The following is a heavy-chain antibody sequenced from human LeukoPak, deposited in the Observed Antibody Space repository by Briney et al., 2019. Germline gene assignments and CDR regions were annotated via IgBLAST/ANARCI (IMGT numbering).Heavy chain of an antibody. J-gene: IGHJ4*02. V-gene: IGHV3-53*01. CDR3: VRERFGAIVEN. CDR1: GFTVANDR. D-gene: IGHD3-10*01. CDR2: VYGGGNT. Sequence: GGSLRLSCAASGFTVANDRMSWVRQPPGKGLEWVSTVYGGGNTACTDSVRGRFTISRDTSKNTLLLQMNSLRAEDTAVYFCVRERFGAIVENWGQGALVIVSS.